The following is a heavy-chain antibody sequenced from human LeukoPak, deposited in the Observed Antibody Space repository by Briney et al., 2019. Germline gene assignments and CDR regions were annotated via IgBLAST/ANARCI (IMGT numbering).Heavy chain of an antibody. D-gene: IGHD1-26*01. CDR3: ARARGSYAFDY. CDR2: ISTSGSSI. CDR1: GFTFSGYY. J-gene: IGHJ4*02. Sequence: GGSLRLSCAASGFTFSGYYMSWIRQAPGQGLEWVSYISTSGSSIYYADSVKGRFTISRDNPKNALYLQMNSLRAEDTAVYYCARARGSYAFDYWGQGTLVIVSS. V-gene: IGHV3-11*01.